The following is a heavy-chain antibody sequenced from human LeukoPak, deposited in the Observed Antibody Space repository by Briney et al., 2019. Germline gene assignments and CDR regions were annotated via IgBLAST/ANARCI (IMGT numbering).Heavy chain of an antibody. V-gene: IGHV3-23*01. D-gene: IGHD3-10*01. CDR1: GFTFNSYA. Sequence: GGSLRLSCAASGFTFNSYAMSWVRQAPGKGLEWVSAISGNGGRTYYADSVKGRFTISRDNSKNTLYLQMNSLRAEDTAVYYCARVVRGVDYWGQGTLVTVSS. CDR2: ISGNGGRT. CDR3: ARVVRGVDY. J-gene: IGHJ4*02.